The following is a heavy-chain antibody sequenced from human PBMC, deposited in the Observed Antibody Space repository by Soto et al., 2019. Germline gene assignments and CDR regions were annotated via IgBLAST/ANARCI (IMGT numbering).Heavy chain of an antibody. CDR1: GGTFSSYR. V-gene: IGHV1-69*01. CDR2: IVPIYRTA. J-gene: IGHJ4*02. Sequence: QVQLVQSGAEVKKPGSSVKVSCKASGGTFSSYRINSVRQAPGQGLEWVGGIVPIYRTADYAQKFQGRVTITADESARTAYMELRSLKSQDTAVYYCARDSGAKLSSSWGQGTLVTVSS. D-gene: IGHD6-13*01. CDR3: ARDSGAKLSSS.